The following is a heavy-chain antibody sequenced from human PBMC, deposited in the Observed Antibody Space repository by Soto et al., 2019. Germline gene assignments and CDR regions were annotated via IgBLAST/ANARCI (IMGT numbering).Heavy chain of an antibody. Sequence: ASVKVSCKASGYTFTSYGISWVRQAPGQGLEWMGWISAYNGNTNYAQKLQGRVTMTTDTSTSTAYMELRSLRSDDTAVYYCARDLPHHISPDSRRFLMGNYCYYGMDVWGQGTTVTVSS. V-gene: IGHV1-18*01. J-gene: IGHJ6*02. CDR1: GYTFTSYG. D-gene: IGHD3-3*01. CDR2: ISAYNGNT. CDR3: ARDLPHHISPDSRRFLMGNYCYYGMDV.